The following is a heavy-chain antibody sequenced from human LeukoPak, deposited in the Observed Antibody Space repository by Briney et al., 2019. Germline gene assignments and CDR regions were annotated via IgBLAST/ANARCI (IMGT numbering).Heavy chain of an antibody. CDR1: GITLSNYG. CDR2: MSGSGGGT. D-gene: IGHD3-22*01. J-gene: IGHJ4*01. Sequence: GGSLRLSCAVSGITLSNYGMSWVRKAPGKGLEWVAGMSGSGGGTNYADSVKGRFTVSRDNSKNTLYLQMKSLRAEDTAVYFCAKRGVVIRVILVGFYKEAYYFDSWGQEPWSPSPQ. V-gene: IGHV3-23*01. CDR3: AKRGVVIRVILVGFYKEAYYFDS.